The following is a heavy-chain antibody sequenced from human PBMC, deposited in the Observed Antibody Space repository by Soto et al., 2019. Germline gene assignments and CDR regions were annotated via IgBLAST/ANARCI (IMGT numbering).Heavy chain of an antibody. Sequence: SETLSLTCTVTGGSISSNDHYWAWIRQPPGKGLEWIGSIFHSGNTFYNPSLRSRLTISVHTSTNQFSLKLTSLTAADTAVYYCARQGSSWTRIDDWRQGTLVTVS. V-gene: IGHV4-39*01. CDR2: IFHSGNT. D-gene: IGHD6-13*01. J-gene: IGHJ4*02. CDR1: GGSISSNDHY. CDR3: ARQGSSWTRIDD.